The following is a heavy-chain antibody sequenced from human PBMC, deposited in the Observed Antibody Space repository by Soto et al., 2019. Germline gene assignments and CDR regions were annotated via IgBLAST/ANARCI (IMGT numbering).Heavy chain of an antibody. Sequence: AAVKVSCKASGYTFTSYYMHWVRQAPGRGLEWMGSINPNGGSTSYAQKFQGRVTMTKDTSTNTDYMELSSLRSDDTAVYYCATKLTRGRAISFFDAFEIWGQGTMVTVSS. V-gene: IGHV1-46*01. J-gene: IGHJ3*02. CDR1: GYTFTSYY. CDR2: INPNGGST. D-gene: IGHD3-3*02. CDR3: ATKLTRGRAISFFDAFEI.